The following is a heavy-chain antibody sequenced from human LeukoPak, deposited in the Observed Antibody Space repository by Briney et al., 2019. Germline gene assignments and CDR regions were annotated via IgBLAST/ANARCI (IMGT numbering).Heavy chain of an antibody. Sequence: SETLSLTCTVSGVSSSSHYWTWIRQPPGKGLEWIGCVHYSGGTRYNPSLNSRVTISLDTSKNQFSLRLSSVTAADTAVYYCAIRPLGSSSDSTCRDYWGQGTLVAISS. D-gene: IGHD3-22*01. V-gene: IGHV4-59*11. CDR2: VHYSGGT. J-gene: IGHJ4*02. CDR1: GVSSSSHY. CDR3: AIRPLGSSSDSTCRDY.